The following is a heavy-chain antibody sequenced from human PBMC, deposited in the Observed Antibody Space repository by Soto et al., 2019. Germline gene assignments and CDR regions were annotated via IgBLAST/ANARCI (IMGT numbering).Heavy chain of an antibody. CDR2: IYHSGGT. D-gene: IGHD5-12*01. J-gene: IGHJ5*02. V-gene: IGHV4-30-2*01. CDR1: GGSISSGGFS. CDR3: ASDNLVGGYEGWFDP. Sequence: PSETLSLTCAVSGGSISSGGFSWSWIRQPPGKGLECIGYIYHSGGTYYNPSLKSRVTISVDRSKNQFSLRLSSVTAADTAVYYCASDNLVGGYEGWFDPWGQGTQVT.